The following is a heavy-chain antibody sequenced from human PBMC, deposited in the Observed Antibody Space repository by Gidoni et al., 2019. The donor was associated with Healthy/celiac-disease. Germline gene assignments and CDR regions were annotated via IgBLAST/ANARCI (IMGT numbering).Heavy chain of an antibody. J-gene: IGHJ6*02. Sequence: QVQLVESGGGVVQPGRSLSLSCAASGFPFSSYAMHWVRQAPGKGVEGVAVISYDGSHKYYADSVKGRFTISRDNSKNTLYLQMNSLRAEDTAVYYCAREGYCSSTSCFLYYYYYGMDVWGQGTTVTVSS. CDR1: GFPFSSYA. V-gene: IGHV3-30-3*01. CDR3: AREGYCSSTSCFLYYYYYGMDV. D-gene: IGHD2-2*01. CDR2: ISYDGSHK.